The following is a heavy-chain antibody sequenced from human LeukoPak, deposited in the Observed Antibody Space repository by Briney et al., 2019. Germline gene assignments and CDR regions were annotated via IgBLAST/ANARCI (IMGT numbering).Heavy chain of an antibody. CDR3: ARASGDYVYFDY. CDR2: INHSGST. V-gene: IGHV4-34*01. D-gene: IGHD4-17*01. CDR1: GGSFSGYN. Sequence: PSETLSLTCAVYGGSFSGYNWSWIRQPPGKGLEWIGEINHSGSTNYNPSLKSRVTISVDTSKNQFSLKLSSVTAADTAVYYCARASGDYVYFDYWGQGTLVTVSS. J-gene: IGHJ4*02.